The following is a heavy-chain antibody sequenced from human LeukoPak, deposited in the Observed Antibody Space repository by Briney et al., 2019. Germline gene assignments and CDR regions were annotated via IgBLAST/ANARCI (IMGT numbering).Heavy chain of an antibody. CDR2: ISAYNDNT. CDR3: ARAESIAAAGMRSWFDP. CDR1: GYTFTSYG. J-gene: IGHJ5*02. V-gene: IGHV1-18*01. Sequence: GASVTVSCKASGYTFTSYGISWVRQAPGQGLEWMGWISAYNDNTNFAQKLQGRVTMTTDTSTSTAYMELRSLRSDDTAVYYCARAESIAAAGMRSWFDPWGQGTLVTVSS. D-gene: IGHD6-13*01.